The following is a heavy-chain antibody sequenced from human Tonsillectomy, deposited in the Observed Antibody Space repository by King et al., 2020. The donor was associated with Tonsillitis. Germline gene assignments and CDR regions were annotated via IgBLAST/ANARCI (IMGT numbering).Heavy chain of an antibody. CDR2: ISGDGGKT. CDR3: VKDDQFGQTGYYYMDV. J-gene: IGHJ6*03. D-gene: IGHD3-10*01. V-gene: IGHV3-43*02. CDR1: GFTFDDYA. Sequence: VQLVESGGGVVQPGGSLRLSCATSGFTFDDYAMHWVRQAPGKGLEWVSLISGDGGKTFYTESVKRRFTISRDNSKNSLYLQMNSLRTEDTALYYCVKDDQFGQTGYYYMDVWGKGTTVTVSS.